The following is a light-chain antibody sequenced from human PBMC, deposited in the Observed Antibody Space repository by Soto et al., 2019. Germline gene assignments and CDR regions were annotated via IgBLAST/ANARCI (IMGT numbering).Light chain of an antibody. Sequence: QSALTQPPSASGSPGQSVTISCTGTRSDVGGYNYVSWYQQHPGKAPKLMIFEVSNRPSGVSNRFSGSKSGNTASLTISGLQAADEADYYCSSYASTSTLVVFGTGTKVTVL. CDR1: RSDVGGYNY. J-gene: IGLJ1*01. V-gene: IGLV2-14*01. CDR2: EVS. CDR3: SSYASTSTLVV.